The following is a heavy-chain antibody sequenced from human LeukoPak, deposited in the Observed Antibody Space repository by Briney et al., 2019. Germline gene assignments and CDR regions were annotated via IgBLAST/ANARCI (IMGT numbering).Heavy chain of an antibody. V-gene: IGHV1-69*13. Sequence: SVTLSCKSSGGTFSSYAISWVRQAPGQGLEWMGGIIPIFCTTNYAQKFQGRVTITADESTSTAYMELSSLRSEDTAVYYCASALSNGGTTYCSSTSCQEVGYYYYGMDVWGQGTTVTVSS. J-gene: IGHJ6*02. CDR3: ASALSNGGTTYCSSTSCQEVGYYYYGMDV. CDR2: IIPIFCTT. CDR1: GGTFSSYA. D-gene: IGHD2-2*01.